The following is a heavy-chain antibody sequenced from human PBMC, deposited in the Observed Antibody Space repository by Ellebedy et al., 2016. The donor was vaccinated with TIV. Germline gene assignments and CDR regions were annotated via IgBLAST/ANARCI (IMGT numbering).Heavy chain of an antibody. D-gene: IGHD1-1*01. CDR2: ISNDGSTK. V-gene: IGHV3-30-3*01. Sequence: PGGSLRLSCAASGFTFSTYAMHWVRQAPGKGLEWVAVISNDGSTKYYADSVKGRITISSDNAMNSLSLQMDSLRAEDTAIYFCARAGQSATGTGWFPGVWGQGTLVTVSS. CDR1: GFTFSTYA. CDR3: ARAGQSATGTGWFPGV. J-gene: IGHJ4*02.